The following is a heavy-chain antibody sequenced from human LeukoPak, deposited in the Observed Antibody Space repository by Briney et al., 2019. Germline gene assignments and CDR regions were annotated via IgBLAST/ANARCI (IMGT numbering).Heavy chain of an antibody. CDR2: LDPNGCGT. V-gene: IGHV1-2*02. D-gene: IGHD1/OR15-1a*01. Sequence: ASVKVSCKPSGYIFSDYYIHWVRQAPGQGLEWMGWLDPNGCGTKYAQNFQGRVTMTRDTSISTAYMELNRLRSDDTDVYYCARDVLFYVTIDFWGEGALVTVSS. J-gene: IGHJ4*02. CDR1: GYIFSDYY. CDR3: ARDVLFYVTIDF.